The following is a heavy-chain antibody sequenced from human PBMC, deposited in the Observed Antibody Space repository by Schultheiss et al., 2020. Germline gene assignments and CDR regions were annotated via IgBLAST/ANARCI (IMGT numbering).Heavy chain of an antibody. J-gene: IGHJ5*02. D-gene: IGHD2-15*01. CDR3: ARRGYCSGGSCYDQFDP. CDR2: IYPGDSDT. CDR1: GYSFTSYW. Sequence: KVSCKGSGYSFTSYWIGWVRQMPGKGLEWMGIIYPGDSDTRYSPSFQGQVTISADKSISTAYLQWSSLKASDTAMYYCARRGYCSGGSCYDQFDPWGQGTLVTVSS. V-gene: IGHV5-51*01.